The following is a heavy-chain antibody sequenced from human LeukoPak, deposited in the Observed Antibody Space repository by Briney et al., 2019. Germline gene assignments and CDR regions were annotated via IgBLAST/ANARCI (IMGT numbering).Heavy chain of an antibody. V-gene: IGHV3-30*18. Sequence: GGSLRLSCAASGFTFSSYGMHWVRQAPGKGLEWVAVISYDGSNKYYADSVKGRFTISRDNSKNTLYLQMNSLRAEDTAVYYCAKGLYSGYDSGAFDIWGQGTMVTVSS. CDR2: ISYDGSNK. CDR3: AKGLYSGYDSGAFDI. D-gene: IGHD5-12*01. CDR1: GFTFSSYG. J-gene: IGHJ3*02.